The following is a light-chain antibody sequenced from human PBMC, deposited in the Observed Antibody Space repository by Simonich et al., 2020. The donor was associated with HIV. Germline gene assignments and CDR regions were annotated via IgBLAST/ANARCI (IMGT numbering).Light chain of an antibody. CDR1: QSVLYSSNNKNY. V-gene: IGKV4-1*01. J-gene: IGKJ4*01. CDR3: QQFHSSPLT. CDR2: WAS. Sequence: DIVMTQSPDSLAVSLGERATINCKSSQSVLYSSNNKNYLAWYQKKPGQPPKLVIYWASTRESGVPDRFSGSGSGTDFTLTISSLQAEDVAVYYCQQFHSSPLTFGGGTKVEIK.